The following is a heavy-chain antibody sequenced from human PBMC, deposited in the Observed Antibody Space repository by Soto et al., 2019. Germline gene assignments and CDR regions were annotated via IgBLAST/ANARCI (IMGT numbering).Heavy chain of an antibody. V-gene: IGHV4-59*08. CDR2: IFYSGST. J-gene: IGHJ4*02. CDR1: GGSISIYY. Sequence: QVQLQESGPGLVKPSETLSLTCTVSGGSISIYYWSWIRQPPGKGLEWIGYIFYSGSTNYNPSLKSXATXSXATSKNQFSLKLSSVTAADTAVYYCARTDGYNTFDYWGQGTLVTVSS. CDR3: ARTDGYNTFDY. D-gene: IGHD5-12*01.